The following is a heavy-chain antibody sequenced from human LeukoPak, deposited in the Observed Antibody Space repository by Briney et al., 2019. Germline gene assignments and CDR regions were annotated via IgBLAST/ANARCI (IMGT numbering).Heavy chain of an antibody. CDR2: INHSGST. J-gene: IGHJ4*02. CDR3: ARFSKGSSVVDTAGFDY. D-gene: IGHD4-23*01. Sequence: SETLSLTCAVYGGSFSGYYWSWIRQPPGKGLEWIGEINHSGSTNYNPSLKSRVTISVDTSKNQFSLKLSSVTAADTAVYYCARFSKGSSVVDTAGFDYWGQGTLVTVSS. V-gene: IGHV4-34*01. CDR1: GGSFSGYY.